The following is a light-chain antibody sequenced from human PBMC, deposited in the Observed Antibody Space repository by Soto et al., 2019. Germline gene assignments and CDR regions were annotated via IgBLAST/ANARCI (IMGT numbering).Light chain of an antibody. V-gene: IGKV1-5*03. J-gene: IGKJ1*01. CDR3: QHYNSYSEA. Sequence: DIPMTQSPSTLSGSVGDRVTITCRASQTISSWLAWYQQKPGKAPKLLIYKASTLKSGVPSRFSGSGSGTESTITISSLQPDDFATYCCQHYNSYSEAFGQGTKVELK. CDR1: QTISSW. CDR2: KAS.